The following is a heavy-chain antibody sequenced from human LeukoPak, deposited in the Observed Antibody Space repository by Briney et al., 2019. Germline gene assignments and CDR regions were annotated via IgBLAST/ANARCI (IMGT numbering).Heavy chain of an antibody. D-gene: IGHD1-26*01. Sequence: ASVKVSCKASGYTFTGYYMHWVRQTPGQGLEWMGIINPSGGSTTYAQKFQGRVTMTRDTSTSTVYMELSSLRSEDTAVYYCARVGGEVPCLDYWGQGTLVTVSS. CDR3: ARVGGEVPCLDY. V-gene: IGHV1-46*01. CDR2: INPSGGST. CDR1: GYTFTGYY. J-gene: IGHJ4*02.